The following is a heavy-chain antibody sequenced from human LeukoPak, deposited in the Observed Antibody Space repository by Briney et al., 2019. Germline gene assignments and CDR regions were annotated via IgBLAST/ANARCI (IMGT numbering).Heavy chain of an antibody. V-gene: IGHV3-23*01. CDR2: VSGSGSST. D-gene: IGHD3-9*01. J-gene: IGHJ4*02. CDR3: AKMNVLTGYYTPNFDF. CDR1: GFTFSSYA. Sequence: GGSLRLSCAASGFTFSSYAMSWVRQAPRKGLEWVSVVSGSGSSTDYADSVKGRFTISRDNSKNTLYLQMSSLSAEDTVVYYCAKMNVLTGYYTPNFDFWGQGTLVTVSS.